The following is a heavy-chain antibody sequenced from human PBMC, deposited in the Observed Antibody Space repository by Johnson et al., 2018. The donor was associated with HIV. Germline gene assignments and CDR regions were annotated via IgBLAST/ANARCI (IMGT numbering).Heavy chain of an antibody. Sequence: QMLLVESGGGLVKPGGSLRLSCAASGFTFSSYGMHWVRQAPGKGLEWVAFIRYDGSNKYYADSVKGRFTISRDNSKNTLYLQMNSLRAEDTAVYYCAKDSRRWGAFSDAFDIWGQGTMVTVSS. CDR1: GFTFSSYG. J-gene: IGHJ3*02. D-gene: IGHD1-26*01. CDR3: AKDSRRWGAFSDAFDI. CDR2: IRYDGSNK. V-gene: IGHV3-30*02.